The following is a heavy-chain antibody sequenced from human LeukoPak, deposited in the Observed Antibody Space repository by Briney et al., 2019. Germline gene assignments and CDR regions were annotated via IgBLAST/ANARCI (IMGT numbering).Heavy chain of an antibody. Sequence: GSLRLSCTASGFTFGDYAMSWVRQAPGKGLEWVGFIRSKAYGGTTEYAASVKGRFTISRDDSKSIAYLQMNSLKTEDTAVYYCTRLIGIFYYYMDVWGKGTTVTISS. J-gene: IGHJ6*03. CDR3: TRLIGIFYYYMDV. CDR2: IRSKAYGGTT. V-gene: IGHV3-49*04. CDR1: GFTFGDYA. D-gene: IGHD2/OR15-2a*01.